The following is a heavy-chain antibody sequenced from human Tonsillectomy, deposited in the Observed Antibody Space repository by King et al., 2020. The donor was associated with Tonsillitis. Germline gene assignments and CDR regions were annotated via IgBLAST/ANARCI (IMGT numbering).Heavy chain of an antibody. D-gene: IGHD3-3*01. Sequence: VQLQESGPGLVKPSETLSLTCTVSVGSLSSNSWSWVRQPAGKGLEWIGRIYTSGSTNYNPSFKSRVTMSVDTSKNQLSLKLGSLTAADTAVYYCARDVVSFWSGYQDGMDVWGQGTTVTVSS. V-gene: IGHV4-4*07. CDR1: VGSLSSNS. J-gene: IGHJ6*02. CDR2: IYTSGST. CDR3: ARDVVSFWSGYQDGMDV.